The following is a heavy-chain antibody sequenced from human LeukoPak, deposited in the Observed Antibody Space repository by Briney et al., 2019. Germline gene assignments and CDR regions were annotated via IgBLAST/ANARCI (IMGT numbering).Heavy chain of an antibody. CDR2: ICPDGTVT. Sequence: GGPRKLSCPPSGFSFSPYCIHWFPQPPGKGPIWVSRICPDGTVTNYADSVKARFSISRDNARNTVYLQMNSLRAEDTAVYYCVRDFRSADYWGQGTLVTVSS. CDR3: VRDFRSADY. CDR1: GFSFSPYC. V-gene: IGHV3-74*01. J-gene: IGHJ4*02.